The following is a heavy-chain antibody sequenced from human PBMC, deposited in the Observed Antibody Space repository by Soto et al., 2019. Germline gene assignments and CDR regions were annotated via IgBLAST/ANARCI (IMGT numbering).Heavy chain of an antibody. D-gene: IGHD4-4*01. Sequence: PRESLKISCKGSGYSFTSYWIGWVRQMPGKGLEWMGIIYPGDSDTRYSPSFQGQVTISADKSISTAYLQWSSLKASDTAMYYCARSEPYSKARMNGDHGPAIFDYWGQGTLVTVSS. J-gene: IGHJ4*02. V-gene: IGHV5-51*01. CDR2: IYPGDSDT. CDR3: ARSEPYSKARMNGDHGPAIFDY. CDR1: GYSFTSYW.